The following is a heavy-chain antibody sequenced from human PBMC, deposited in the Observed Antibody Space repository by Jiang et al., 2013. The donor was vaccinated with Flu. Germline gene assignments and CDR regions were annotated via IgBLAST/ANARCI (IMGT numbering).Heavy chain of an antibody. D-gene: IGHD2/OR15-2a*01. J-gene: IGHJ3*02. Sequence: GAEVKKPGESLKISCKGSGYSFNSYWIGWVRHMPGKGLECMGIIYPGDSDTRYSPSFQGQVTFSADKSINTAHLQWSSLKATDTAMYYCARRYYNSSFDAFDIWAKGQWSPSLQ. V-gene: IGHV5-51*01. CDR3: ARRYYNSSFDAFDI. CDR1: GYSFNSYW. CDR2: IYPGDSDT.